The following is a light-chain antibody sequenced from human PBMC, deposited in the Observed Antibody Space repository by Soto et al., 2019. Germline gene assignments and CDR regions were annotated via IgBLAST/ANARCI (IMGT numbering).Light chain of an antibody. V-gene: IGKV3-15*01. CDR3: QQYHDWPRT. CDR2: GAS. Sequence: EILMTQSPATLSVSPGGGGTLSCRASQSVSTNLAWYQQKPGQAPRLLMFGASTRATGIPARFSGSGSGTEFTLTINPLQSEDFAVYYCQQYHDWPRTFGQGTKVDI. J-gene: IGKJ1*01. CDR1: QSVSTN.